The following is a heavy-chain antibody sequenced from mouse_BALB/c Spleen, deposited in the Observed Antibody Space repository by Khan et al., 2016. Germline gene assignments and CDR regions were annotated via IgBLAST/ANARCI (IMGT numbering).Heavy chain of an antibody. CDR3: TRGGTSPLFGY. J-gene: IGHJ2*01. V-gene: IGHV1-15*01. CDR1: GYTFSDYE. CDR2: IDPETGGT. Sequence: VQLQESGAELVRPGASVTLSCKAPGYTFSDYEMHWVKQTPVHGLEWIGAIDPETGGTAYNQKFKGKATLTADKSSSTAYMELRSLTSEDSAVYDCTRGGTSPLFGYWCQGTTLTFSS. D-gene: IGHD3-3*01.